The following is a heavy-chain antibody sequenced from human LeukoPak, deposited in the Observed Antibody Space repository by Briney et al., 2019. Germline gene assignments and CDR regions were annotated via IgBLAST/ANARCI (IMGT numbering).Heavy chain of an antibody. CDR3: ARGRVTLEY. J-gene: IGHJ4*02. CDR2: INHSGST. V-gene: IGHV4-34*01. Sequence: SETLSLTCAVYGGSFSGYYWSWIRQPPGKGLEWIGEINHSGSTNYNPSLKGRVTISVDTSKNQFSLKLSSVTAADTAVYYCARGRVTLEYLGQGTRVTVSS. D-gene: IGHD2/OR15-2a*01. CDR1: GGSFSGYY.